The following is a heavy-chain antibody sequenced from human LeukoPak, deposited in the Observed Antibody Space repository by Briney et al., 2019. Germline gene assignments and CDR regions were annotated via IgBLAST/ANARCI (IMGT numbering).Heavy chain of an antibody. Sequence: SETLSLTCAVYGGSFSGYYWSWIRQPPGKGLEWIGEINHSGNTNYNPSLKSRVTISLDSSKNQFSLKLNFVTAADTAVYYCARAAGVLLGSWSWFDVWGQGTLVTVSS. CDR1: GGSFSGYY. CDR3: ARAAGVLLGSWSWFDV. V-gene: IGHV4-34*01. J-gene: IGHJ5*02. D-gene: IGHD6-13*01. CDR2: INHSGNT.